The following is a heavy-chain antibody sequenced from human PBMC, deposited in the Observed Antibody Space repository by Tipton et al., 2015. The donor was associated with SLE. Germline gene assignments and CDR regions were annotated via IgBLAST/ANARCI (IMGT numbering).Heavy chain of an antibody. J-gene: IGHJ4*02. Sequence: TLSLTCTVSAASINSYYWSWIRQPPGKGLEWIGYIYYTGSTNYNPSLKSRVPISVDKSKNQFSLKLRSVTAADTAVYYCARGYCSTGSCQRGYYFDYWGQGPLVTVSS. CDR1: AASINSYY. CDR3: ARGYCSTGSCQRGYYFDY. D-gene: IGHD2-2*01. CDR2: IYYTGST. V-gene: IGHV4-59*08.